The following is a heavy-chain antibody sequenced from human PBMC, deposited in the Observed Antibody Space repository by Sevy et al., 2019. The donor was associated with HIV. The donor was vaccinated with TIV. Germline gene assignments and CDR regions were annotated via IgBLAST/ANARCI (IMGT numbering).Heavy chain of an antibody. CDR2: IVVGSSST. D-gene: IGHD3-3*01. Sequence: ASVKVSCKASAFTFSTSAVQWVRQSRGQRLEWIGWIVVGSSSTNYAQKFQGRVTFTRDMSTNTAYMEMSSLGSDDTAVYYCAATTDTIFGVVLMNNWFDPWGQGTLVTVSS. CDR3: AATTDTIFGVVLMNNWFDP. J-gene: IGHJ5*02. CDR1: AFTFSTSA. V-gene: IGHV1-58*01.